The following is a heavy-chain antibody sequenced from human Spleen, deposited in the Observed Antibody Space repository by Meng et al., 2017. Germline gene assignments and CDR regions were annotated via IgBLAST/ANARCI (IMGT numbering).Heavy chain of an antibody. D-gene: IGHD6-25*01. CDR1: GYTFTGYY. J-gene: IGHJ4*02. CDR2: INPSRGDT. V-gene: IGHV1-2*06. CDR3: ARDEDISAAGKLFGDY. Sequence: ASVKVSCKASGYTFTGYYIHWVRQAPGQGLEWMGRINPSRGDTHYAQKFQARVTMTGDTSISTAYMELSGLRSDDTAMYCCARDEDISAAGKLFGDYWGQGTLVTVSS.